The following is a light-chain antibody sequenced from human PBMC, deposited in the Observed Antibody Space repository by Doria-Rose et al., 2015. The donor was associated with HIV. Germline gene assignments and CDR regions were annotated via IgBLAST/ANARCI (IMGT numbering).Light chain of an antibody. Sequence: EIVMTQSPGTLSLSPGERATLSRRASQSVTSSYLVWYQQKPGQAPRLLIYGASIRATGIPDRFSGSGSGTDFTLTISRLEPEDFAVYYCQQYGTWTFVQGTKVEIK. CDR1: QSVTSSY. V-gene: IGKV3-20*01. CDR3: QQYGTWT. CDR2: GAS. J-gene: IGKJ1*01.